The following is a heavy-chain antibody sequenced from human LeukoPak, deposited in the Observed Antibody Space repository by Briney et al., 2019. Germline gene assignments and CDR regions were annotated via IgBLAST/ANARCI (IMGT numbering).Heavy chain of an antibody. Sequence: GGSLRLSCAASGFTFSSYGMHWVRQAPGKGLEWVAVISYDGSNKYYADSVKGRFTISRDNSKNTLYLQMNSLRAEDTAVYYCAREKKGAVYFDYWGQGTLVTVSS. CDR3: AREKKGAVYFDY. V-gene: IGHV3-30*03. J-gene: IGHJ4*02. CDR2: ISYDGSNK. CDR1: GFTFSSYG.